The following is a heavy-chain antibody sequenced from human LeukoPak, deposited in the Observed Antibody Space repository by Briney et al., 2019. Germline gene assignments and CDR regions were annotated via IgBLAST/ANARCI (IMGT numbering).Heavy chain of an antibody. Sequence: PGASLRLSCAASGFTVSSNYMSWVRQPPGKGLEWVSVIYTGGSTYYADSVKGRFTISRDNSKNTLFLQMSSLRGEDTAVYFCARDRGGTFGIWGQGTLVTVAS. CDR1: GFTVSSNY. J-gene: IGHJ4*02. CDR3: ARDRGGTFGI. CDR2: IYTGGST. D-gene: IGHD2-15*01. V-gene: IGHV3-53*01.